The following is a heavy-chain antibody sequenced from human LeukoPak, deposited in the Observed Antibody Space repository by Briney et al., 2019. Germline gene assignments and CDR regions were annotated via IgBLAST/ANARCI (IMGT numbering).Heavy chain of an antibody. CDR1: GFTFSSYA. V-gene: IGHV3-23*01. CDR3: AKDRRITMIVVVITGGDLFDY. D-gene: IGHD3-22*01. Sequence: GGSLRLSCAASGFTFSSYAMSWVRQAPGNGLEWVSTISGSGDSTYYADSVKGRFTISRDNSKNTLYLQMNSLRAEDTAVYYCAKDRRITMIVVVITGGDLFDYWGQGTLVTVSS. CDR2: ISGSGDST. J-gene: IGHJ4*02.